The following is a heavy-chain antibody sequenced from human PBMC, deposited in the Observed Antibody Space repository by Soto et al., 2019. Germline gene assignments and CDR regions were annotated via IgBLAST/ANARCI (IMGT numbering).Heavy chain of an antibody. CDR3: ARHARGSCYS. CDR2: IYYSGST. J-gene: IGHJ4*02. V-gene: IGHV4-39*01. CDR1: GGSISSSTYY. Sequence: PSETLSLTCTVSGGSISSSTYYWGWIRQPPGKGLERIGNIYYSGSTYYNPSLKSRVTISVDTSKNQFSLKLSSVTAADTAMYFCARHARGSCYSWGQGTLVTVSS. D-gene: IGHD2-15*01.